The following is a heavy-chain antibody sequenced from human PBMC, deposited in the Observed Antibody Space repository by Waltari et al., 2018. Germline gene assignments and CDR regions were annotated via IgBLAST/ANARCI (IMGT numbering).Heavy chain of an antibody. CDR3: ARVWYCSGGSCSSFDY. V-gene: IGHV4-4*02. D-gene: IGHD2-15*01. CDR2: IYHSGST. J-gene: IGHJ4*02. Sequence: QVQLQESGPGLVKPSGTLSLTCAVSGGSISSRNWWSWVRQPPGKGLEWLGEIYHSGSTNYNPSLKSRGTISVDKSKNQFSLKLSSVTAADTAVYYCARVWYCSGGSCSSFDYWGQGTLVTVSS. CDR1: GGSISSRNW.